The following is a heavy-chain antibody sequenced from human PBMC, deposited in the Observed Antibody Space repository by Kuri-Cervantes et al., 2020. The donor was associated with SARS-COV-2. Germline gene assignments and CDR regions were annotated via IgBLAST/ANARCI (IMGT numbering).Heavy chain of an antibody. D-gene: IGHD2-2*01. CDR2: IQYDGGNE. Sequence: GESLKISCEGSGFTFSSYALHWVRQAPGKGLEWVAFIQYDGGNEYSTESVKGRFTISRDNSKNTLYLQMNSLRAEDTAVYYCAKDVNIVVVPAATFHYYYMDVWGKGTTVTVSS. V-gene: IGHV3-30*02. CDR1: GFTFSSYA. CDR3: AKDVNIVVVPAATFHYYYMDV. J-gene: IGHJ6*03.